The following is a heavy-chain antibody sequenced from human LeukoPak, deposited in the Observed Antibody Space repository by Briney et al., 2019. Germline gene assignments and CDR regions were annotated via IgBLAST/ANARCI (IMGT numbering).Heavy chain of an antibody. J-gene: IGHJ5*02. V-gene: IGHV4-59*11. CDR2: IYYSGST. CDR1: GGSISRQY. Sequence: SETLSLTCSVSGGSISRQYWSWIRQPPGKGLEWIGYIYYSGSTKYNPSLKSRVTISVDTSKNQFSLKLSSVTAADTAVYYCARGGTTVTPGLLWFDPWGQGTLVTVSS. D-gene: IGHD4-17*01. CDR3: ARGGTTVTPGLLWFDP.